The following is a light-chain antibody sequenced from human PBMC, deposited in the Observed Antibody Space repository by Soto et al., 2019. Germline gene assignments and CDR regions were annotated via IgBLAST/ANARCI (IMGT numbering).Light chain of an antibody. Sequence: EIVMTQSPATLSVSPGERATLSCRASQSVNSNLAWYQQKPGQAPRLLIYGASTRATGIPARFSGSGSGTEFTLTSSRLQSEDFAVYYCQQYNNWPPTFGQGTKVEIK. CDR3: QQYNNWPPT. CDR1: QSVNSN. J-gene: IGKJ1*01. V-gene: IGKV3-15*01. CDR2: GAS.